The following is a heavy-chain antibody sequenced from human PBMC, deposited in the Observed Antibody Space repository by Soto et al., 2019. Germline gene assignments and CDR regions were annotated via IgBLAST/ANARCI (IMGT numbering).Heavy chain of an antibody. J-gene: IGHJ4*02. CDR1: GFIFSNYA. Sequence: GGSLRLSCAASGFIFSNYAMSWVRQAPGKGLEWVSFISGSGSTTYYADSVKGRFTISRGNSKNMLYVQMNSLRAEDAAVYYCVREASSTGLHLDHWGRGTLVTVSS. CDR2: ISGSGSTT. V-gene: IGHV3-23*01. CDR3: VREASSTGLHLDH. D-gene: IGHD6-6*01.